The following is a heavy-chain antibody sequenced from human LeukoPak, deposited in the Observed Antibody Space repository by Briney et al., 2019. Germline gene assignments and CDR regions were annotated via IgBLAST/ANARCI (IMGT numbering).Heavy chain of an antibody. V-gene: IGHV3-30-3*01. CDR3: ARGLDGYNEMPFDY. Sequence: GGSLRLSCAASGFTFSSYAMHWVRQAPGKGLEWVAVISYDGSNKYYADSVKGRFTISRDNSKNTPYLQMNSLRAEDTAVYYCARGLDGYNEMPFDYWGQGTLVTVSS. J-gene: IGHJ4*02. D-gene: IGHD5-24*01. CDR2: ISYDGSNK. CDR1: GFTFSSYA.